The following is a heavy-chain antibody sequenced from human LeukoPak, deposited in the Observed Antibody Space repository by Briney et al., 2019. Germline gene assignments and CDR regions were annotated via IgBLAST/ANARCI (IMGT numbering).Heavy chain of an antibody. CDR1: GYTFTSYY. CDR2: INPSGGST. CDR3: ASEQLLAVAGTRDAFDI. V-gene: IGHV1-46*01. D-gene: IGHD6-19*01. Sequence: ASVKVSCTASGYTFTSYYMHWVRQAPGKGLEWMGIINPSGGSTSYAQKFQGRVTMTRDTSTSTVYMELSSLRSEDTAVYYCASEQLLAVAGTRDAFDIWGQGTMVTVSS. J-gene: IGHJ3*02.